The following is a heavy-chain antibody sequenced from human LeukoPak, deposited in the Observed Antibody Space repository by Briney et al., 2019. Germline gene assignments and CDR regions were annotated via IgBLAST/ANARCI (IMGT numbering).Heavy chain of an antibody. Sequence: ASVKVSCKASGYTFTGYYIHWLRQAPGQGLEWMGRINPNTGGTNYAQKSQGRVTMTRDTSINTAYMELSRLRSDDTAVYYCAREDYSAGEFNYWGQGTLVTVSA. CDR1: GYTFTGYY. CDR3: AREDYSAGEFNY. V-gene: IGHV1-2*06. D-gene: IGHD4-11*01. CDR2: INPNTGGT. J-gene: IGHJ4*02.